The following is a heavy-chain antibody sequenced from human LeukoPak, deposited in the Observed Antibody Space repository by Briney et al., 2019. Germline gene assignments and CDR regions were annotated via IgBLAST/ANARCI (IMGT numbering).Heavy chain of an antibody. V-gene: IGHV1-2*02. CDR1: VYTFTGYY. D-gene: IGHD2/OR15-2a*01. Sequence: GASVRVSCTASVYTFTGYYMHWVRQAPGQGLEWMGWTNPNSGGTNYAHKFHGRVTMTRDTSISTAYMQLIRLRSDDTAVYYCARAPKNIGMDVWGQGTTVTVSS. J-gene: IGHJ6*02. CDR2: TNPNSGGT. CDR3: ARAPKNIGMDV.